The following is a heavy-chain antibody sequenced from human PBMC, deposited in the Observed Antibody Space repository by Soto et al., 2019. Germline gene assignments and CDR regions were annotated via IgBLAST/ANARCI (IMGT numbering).Heavy chain of an antibody. J-gene: IGHJ4*02. CDR3: AKSPGMYYYDSSGYYHYDY. CDR2: ISRSSSTI. D-gene: IGHD3-22*01. V-gene: IGHV3-48*01. Sequence: PGGSLRLSCAASGFTFSSYSMNWVRQAPGKGLEWVSYISRSSSTIFYTDSVKGRFTISRDNAKNSLYLQMNSLRAEDTAVYYCAKSPGMYYYDSSGYYHYDYWGQGTLVTVSS. CDR1: GFTFSSYS.